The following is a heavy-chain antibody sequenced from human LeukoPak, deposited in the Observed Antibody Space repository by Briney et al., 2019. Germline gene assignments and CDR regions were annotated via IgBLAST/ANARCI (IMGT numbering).Heavy chain of an antibody. CDR1: GGTFSSYA. D-gene: IGHD2-15*01. CDR3: ARDSGYCSGGSCFDY. Sequence: SVKVSCKASGGTFSSYAISWVRQAPGQGLEWMGRIIAIFGTANYAQKFQGRVTITTDESTSTAYMELSSLRSEDTAVYYCARDSGYCSGGSCFDYWGQGTLVTVSS. J-gene: IGHJ4*02. CDR2: IIAIFGTA. V-gene: IGHV1-69*05.